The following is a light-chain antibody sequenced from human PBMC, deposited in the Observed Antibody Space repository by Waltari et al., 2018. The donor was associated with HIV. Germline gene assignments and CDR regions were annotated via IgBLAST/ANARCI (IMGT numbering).Light chain of an antibody. CDR2: ETY. V-gene: IGKV3-20*01. CDR3: QQYGTSVT. Sequence: EIVLTQSPGTLSLSSGERVTLSCRASQSVAGNHLAWYQQRTGQAPRLLIYETYRRATGIPDRFSGSGSGTDFTLTIGSLEPEDFAVYYCQQYGTSVTFGQGTRLEIK. CDR1: QSVAGNH. J-gene: IGKJ5*01.